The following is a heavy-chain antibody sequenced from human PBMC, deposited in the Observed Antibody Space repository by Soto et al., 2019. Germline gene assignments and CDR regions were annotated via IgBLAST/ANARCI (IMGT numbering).Heavy chain of an antibody. D-gene: IGHD2-15*01. CDR3: TRGQEVGAHFFDS. Sequence: GGSLRLSCEASGFTFSGFDMHWVRQPTGKGLEWVSTIGTAGDTYYAVSVKGRFTISRDNAKNSLSLQMNSLRAGDTAVYFCTRGQEVGAHFFDSWGQGTQVTVSS. CDR1: GFTFSGFD. J-gene: IGHJ4*02. V-gene: IGHV3-13*01. CDR2: IGTAGDT.